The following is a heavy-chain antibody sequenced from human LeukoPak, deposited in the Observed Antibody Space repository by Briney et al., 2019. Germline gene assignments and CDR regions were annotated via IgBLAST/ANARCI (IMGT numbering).Heavy chain of an antibody. J-gene: IGHJ3*02. D-gene: IGHD3-10*01. V-gene: IGHV3-49*03. CDR3: TRDEYGSSLHVTTFDI. CDR1: GFTVSSNY. Sequence: GGSLRLSCAASGFTVSSNYMSWFRQAPGKGLEWVSLIRSKAYGGTTEYAASVKGRFTIPRDDFKSIAYLQMNSLKTEDTAVYYCTRDEYGSSLHVTTFDIWGRGATVTVSS. CDR2: IRSKAYGGTT.